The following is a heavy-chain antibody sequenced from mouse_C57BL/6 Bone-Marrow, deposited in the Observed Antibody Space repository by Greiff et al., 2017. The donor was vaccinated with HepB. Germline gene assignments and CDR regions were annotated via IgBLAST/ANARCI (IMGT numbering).Heavy chain of an antibody. J-gene: IGHJ2*01. V-gene: IGHV1-50*01. CDR2: IDPSDSYT. D-gene: IGHD3-1*01. Sequence: QVQLKQPGAELVKPGASVKLSCKASGYTFTSYWMQWVKQRPGQGLEWIGEIDPSDSYTNYNQKFKGKATLTVDTSSSTAYMQLSSLTSEDSAVYYCAREGGYGDYWGQGTTLTVSS. CDR1: GYTFTSYW. CDR3: AREGGYGDY.